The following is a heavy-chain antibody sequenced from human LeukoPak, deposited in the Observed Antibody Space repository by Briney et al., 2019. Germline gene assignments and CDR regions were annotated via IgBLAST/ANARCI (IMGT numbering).Heavy chain of an antibody. CDR3: TRDQMNY. CDR1: EFTVSRSY. Sequence: GGSLRLSCTASEFTVSRSYMLWVRQAPGKGLEWVSLIFSNGDTHYADSVKGRFTISRDTSKNTVSLQMNSLRVEDTAMYYCTRDQMNYWGQATLVTVSS. CDR2: IFSNGDT. D-gene: IGHD5-24*01. V-gene: IGHV3-53*01. J-gene: IGHJ4*02.